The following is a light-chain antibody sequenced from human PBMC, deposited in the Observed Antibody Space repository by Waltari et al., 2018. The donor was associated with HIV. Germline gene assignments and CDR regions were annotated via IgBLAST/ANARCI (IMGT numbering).Light chain of an antibody. J-gene: IGLJ1*01. CDR1: IGDVSTYNY. CDR3: SSYTTTATLV. V-gene: IGLV2-14*03. Sequence: QPALTQPAYVSGSPGQSITISCTGGIGDVSTYNYVAWYQQHPGKTPTLVIYGVSNRPSGVSNRFSGSKSGNTASLTISGLQPDDEADYYCSSYTTTATLVFGTGTKVTVL. CDR2: GVS.